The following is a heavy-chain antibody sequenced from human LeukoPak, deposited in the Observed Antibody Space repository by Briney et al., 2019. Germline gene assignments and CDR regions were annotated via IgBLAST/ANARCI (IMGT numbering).Heavy chain of an antibody. V-gene: IGHV1-69*13. D-gene: IGHD3-22*01. J-gene: IGHJ4*02. CDR3: ARAPKYYYDFDY. Sequence: SVKVSCKASGGTFSSYAISWVRQAPGHGLEWRVGIIPIFGTANYAQKFQGRVTITADEATSTAYMELSSLRSEDAAVYYCARAPKYYYDFDYWGQGTLVTVSS. CDR1: GGTFSSYA. CDR2: IIPIFGTA.